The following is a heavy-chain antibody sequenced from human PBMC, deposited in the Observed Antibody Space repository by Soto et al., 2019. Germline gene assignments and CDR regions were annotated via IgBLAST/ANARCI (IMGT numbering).Heavy chain of an antibody. J-gene: IGHJ6*03. CDR2: TYYRSKWYN. V-gene: IGHV6-1*01. CDR3: ARDPGEAATRLIHYMDV. Sequence: SQTLSLTCAISGDSVSSNSAAWNWIRQSPSRGPEWLGRTYYRSKWYNDYAVSVKSRITINPDTSKNQFSLQLNSVTPEDTAVYYCARDPGEAATRLIHYMDVWGKGTTVTVSS. CDR1: GDSVSSNSAA. D-gene: IGHD2-15*01.